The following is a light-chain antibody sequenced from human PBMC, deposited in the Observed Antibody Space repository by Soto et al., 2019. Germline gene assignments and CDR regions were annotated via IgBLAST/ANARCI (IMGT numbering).Light chain of an antibody. CDR2: DPS. Sequence: DIQMTQSPSTLSASVGDRVTITCRASQSISSWLAWYQQKAGKAPHLLIYDPSSLETGVPSRFSGSGSGTEFTLTITSRQPDDFASYYCQQYDSCPFTFGPGTQVDVK. CDR1: QSISSW. CDR3: QQYDSCPFT. V-gene: IGKV1-5*01. J-gene: IGKJ3*01.